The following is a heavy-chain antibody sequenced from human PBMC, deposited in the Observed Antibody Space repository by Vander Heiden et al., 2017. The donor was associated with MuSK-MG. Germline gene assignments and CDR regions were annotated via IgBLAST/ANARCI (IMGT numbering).Heavy chain of an antibody. CDR3: ARADIETYTSLDN. D-gene: IGHD2-15*01. Sequence: QVQLVQAGAEMKKPGASVKVSCKASGYTFTDYFIHWVRQAPGQGLEWMGWVNPNSGGTKYAQNFQGRVTTTRDTSTITVYMELTRLISDDTAVYYCARADIETYTSLDNWGQGTLVTVSS. J-gene: IGHJ4*02. V-gene: IGHV1-2*02. CDR2: VNPNSGGT. CDR1: GYTFTDYF.